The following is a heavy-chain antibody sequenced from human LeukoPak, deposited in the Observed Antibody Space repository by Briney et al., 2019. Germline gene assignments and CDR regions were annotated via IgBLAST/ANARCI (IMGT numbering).Heavy chain of an antibody. Sequence: ASVKVSCKASGGTFSSYAISWVRQAPGQGLEWMGGIIPIFGTANYAQKFQGRVTITTDESTSTAYMELSSLRSEDTAVYYCARDKVDCSSGSCYSLGFGYWGQRTLVTVSS. CDR1: GGTFSSYA. CDR3: ARDKVDCSSGSCYSLGFGY. CDR2: IIPIFGTA. J-gene: IGHJ4*02. D-gene: IGHD2-15*01. V-gene: IGHV1-69*05.